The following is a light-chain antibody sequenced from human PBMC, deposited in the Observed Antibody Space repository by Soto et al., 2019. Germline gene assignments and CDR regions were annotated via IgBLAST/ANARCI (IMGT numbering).Light chain of an antibody. Sequence: EIVMTQSPATLSVSPGERATLPCRASQSVSSKLAWYQQKPGQAPRLLIYGASTRATGIPARFSGSGSGTEFTLTISSLQSEDLAVYYCQQYYSTPWTFGQGTKVDIK. CDR1: QSVSSK. CDR3: QQYYSTPWT. CDR2: GAS. V-gene: IGKV3-15*01. J-gene: IGKJ1*01.